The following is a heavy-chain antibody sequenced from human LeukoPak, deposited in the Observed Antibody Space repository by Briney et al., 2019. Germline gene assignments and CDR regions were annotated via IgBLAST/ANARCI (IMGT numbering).Heavy chain of an antibody. J-gene: IGHJ4*02. V-gene: IGHV3-30*02. CDR2: IWSDGSNG. CDR3: AKDWSGPIDY. CDR1: GFTMSTYG. Sequence: GGSLRLSCTASGFTMSTYGLNWLRQAPGKGLEWVASIWSDGSNGEYADSVKGRFTISRDNSKKTLYLQMNSLSAEDTAVYYGAKDWSGPIDYWGQGTLVTVSS.